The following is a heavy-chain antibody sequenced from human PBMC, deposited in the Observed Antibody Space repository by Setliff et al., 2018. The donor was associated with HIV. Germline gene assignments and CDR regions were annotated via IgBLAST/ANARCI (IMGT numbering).Heavy chain of an antibody. CDR3: TGGYNSGSNRFDY. J-gene: IGHJ4*02. V-gene: IGHV4-4*08. Sequence: PSETLSLTCTVSGGSISNYYWSWIRQPPGRGLEWIGYIYPIGRPDFPSGNTVYNPSFRSRVTLSLDTSKNQFSLKLTSVTAADAAVYYCTGGYNSGSNRFDYWGQGTPVTVSS. CDR2: IYPIGRPDFPSGNT. CDR1: GGSISNYY. D-gene: IGHD3-10*01.